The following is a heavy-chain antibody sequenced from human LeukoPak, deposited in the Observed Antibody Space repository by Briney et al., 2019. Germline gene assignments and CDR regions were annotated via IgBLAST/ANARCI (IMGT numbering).Heavy chain of an antibody. CDR3: ARDYYYYYMDV. V-gene: IGHV4-59*01. CDR1: GGSISSYY. Sequence: SETLPLTCTVSGGSISSYYWSWIRQPPGKGLEWIGYIYYSGSTNYNPSLKSRVTISVDTSKNQFSLKLSSVTAADTAVYYCARDYYYYYMDVWGKGTTVTVSS. J-gene: IGHJ6*03. CDR2: IYYSGST.